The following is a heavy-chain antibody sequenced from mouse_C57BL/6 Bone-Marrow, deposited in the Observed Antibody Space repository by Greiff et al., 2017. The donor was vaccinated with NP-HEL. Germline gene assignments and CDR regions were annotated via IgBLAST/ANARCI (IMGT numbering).Heavy chain of an antibody. V-gene: IGHV2-2*01. CDR3: ALFYYGYDGYAMDY. J-gene: IGHJ4*01. CDR2: IWSGGST. CDR1: GFSLTSYG. Sequence: QVQLKESGPGLVQPSQSLSITCTVSGFSLTSYGVHWVRQSPGKGLEWLGVIWSGGSTDYNAAFISRLSISKDNSKSQVFFKMNSLQADDTTIYYCALFYYGYDGYAMDYWGQGTSVTVSS. D-gene: IGHD2-2*01.